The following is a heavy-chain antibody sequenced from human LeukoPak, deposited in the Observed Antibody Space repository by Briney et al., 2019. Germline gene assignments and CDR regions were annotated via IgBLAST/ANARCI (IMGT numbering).Heavy chain of an antibody. CDR3: ARHALWFGEY. Sequence: SETLSLTCTVSGVSISSSNSYWGWIRQPPGKGLEWIVSIYYSGNTYYNASLKSQVSISIDTSKNQFSLRLTSVTAADTAVYYCARHALWFGEYWGQGTLVTVSS. V-gene: IGHV4-39*01. D-gene: IGHD3-10*01. CDR2: IYYSGNT. CDR1: GVSISSSNSY. J-gene: IGHJ4*02.